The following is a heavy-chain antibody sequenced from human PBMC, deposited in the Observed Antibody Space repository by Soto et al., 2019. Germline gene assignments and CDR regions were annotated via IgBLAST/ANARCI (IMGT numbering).Heavy chain of an antibody. J-gene: IGHJ6*02. D-gene: IGHD3-22*01. V-gene: IGHV1-18*01. CDR2: INPDNADT. CDR1: GYTFSTYA. Sequence: VQLVQSGAEVKKPGASVKVSCKSSGYTFSTYAISWVRQAPGQGLEWMGWINPDNADTNYAHNFQGRVTMTTDTSTNTVYMELRSLRSDDTAIYFCARDGSSGYYDDYYYGMDVWGQGTTVTVSS. CDR3: ARDGSSGYYDDYYYGMDV.